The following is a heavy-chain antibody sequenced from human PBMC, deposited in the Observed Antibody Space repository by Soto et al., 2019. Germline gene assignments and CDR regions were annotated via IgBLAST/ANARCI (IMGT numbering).Heavy chain of an antibody. CDR3: AREGLTGTPDAFDI. CDR2: ISSNGGST. CDR1: GFTFSSYA. V-gene: IGHV3-64*01. Sequence: PGGSLRLSCSASGFTFSSYAMHWVRQAPGKGLEYVSAISSNGGSTYYANSVKGRFTISRDNSKNTLYLQMGSLRAEDMAVYYCAREGLTGTPDAFDIWGQGTMVTVSS. J-gene: IGHJ3*02. D-gene: IGHD1-20*01.